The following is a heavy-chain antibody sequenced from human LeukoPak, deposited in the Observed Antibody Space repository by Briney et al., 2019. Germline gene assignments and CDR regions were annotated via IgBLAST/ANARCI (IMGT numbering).Heavy chain of an antibody. V-gene: IGHV4-34*01. CDR2: INHSGST. Sequence: SETLSLTCAVYGGSFSGYYWSWIRQPPGKGLEWIGEINHSGSTNYNPSLKSRVTISVDTSKNQFSLKLSSVTAADTAVYYCARQTEGYCSGGSCQRGDAFDIWGQGTMVTVSS. CDR1: GGSFSGYY. CDR3: ARQTEGYCSGGSCQRGDAFDI. J-gene: IGHJ3*02. D-gene: IGHD2-15*01.